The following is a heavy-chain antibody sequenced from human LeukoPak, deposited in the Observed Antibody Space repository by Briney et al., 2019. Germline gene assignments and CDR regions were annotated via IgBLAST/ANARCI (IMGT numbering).Heavy chain of an antibody. D-gene: IGHD6-13*01. CDR1: GFTFSSYW. V-gene: IGHV3-48*04. J-gene: IGHJ4*02. Sequence: GGSLRLSCAASGFTFSSYWMSWVRQAPGKGLEWVSSINTKSSTIYYADSVKGRFTISRDNAKNTLYLQMNGLRAEDTAVYYRARGGSSRYTISYWGQGTLVTVSS. CDR2: INTKSSTI. CDR3: ARGGSSRYTISY.